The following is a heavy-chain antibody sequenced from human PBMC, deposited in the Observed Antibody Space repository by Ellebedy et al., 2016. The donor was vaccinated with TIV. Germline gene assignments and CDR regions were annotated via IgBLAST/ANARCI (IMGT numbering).Heavy chain of an antibody. CDR3: ARLRSSWNGYAFDI. Sequence: GGSLRLXCKGSGYSFTSYWIGWVRQMPGKGLEWMGIIYPGDSDTRYSPSFQGQVTISADKSISTAYLQWSSLKASDTAMYYCARLRSSWNGYAFDIWGQGTMVTVSS. CDR1: GYSFTSYW. J-gene: IGHJ3*02. V-gene: IGHV5-51*01. CDR2: IYPGDSDT. D-gene: IGHD1-1*01.